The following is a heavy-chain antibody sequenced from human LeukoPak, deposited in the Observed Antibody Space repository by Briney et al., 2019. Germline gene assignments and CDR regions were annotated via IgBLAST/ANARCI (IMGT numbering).Heavy chain of an antibody. CDR2: INWSGGST. J-gene: IGHJ4*02. D-gene: IGHD6-13*01. Sequence: GGSLRLSCAASGFTFDDYGMSWVRQAPGKGLEWVSGINWSGGSTGYADSVKGRFTISRDNAKNSLYLQVNSLRAEDTAVYYCARARDSSSWFSSDYWGQGTLVTASS. CDR3: ARARDSSSWFSSDY. V-gene: IGHV3-20*04. CDR1: GFTFDDYG.